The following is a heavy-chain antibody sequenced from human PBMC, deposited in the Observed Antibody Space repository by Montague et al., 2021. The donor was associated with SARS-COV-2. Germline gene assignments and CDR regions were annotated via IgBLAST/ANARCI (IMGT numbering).Heavy chain of an antibody. J-gene: IGHJ6*02. CDR1: GGSFSGYY. D-gene: IGHD4-17*01. CDR3: ARGTTVTTLFYYYYGMDV. Sequence: SETLSLTCAVYGGSFSGYYWSWIRQPPGKGLEWIGEINHSGSTNYNPSLKSRVTISVDTSKNQFSLKLSSVTAADTAVYDCARGTTVTTLFYYYYGMDVWGQGTTVIVSS. V-gene: IGHV4-34*01. CDR2: INHSGST.